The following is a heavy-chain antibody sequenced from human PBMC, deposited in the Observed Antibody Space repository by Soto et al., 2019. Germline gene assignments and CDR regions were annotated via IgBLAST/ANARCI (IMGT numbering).Heavy chain of an antibody. V-gene: IGHV3-48*01. D-gene: IGHD6-6*01. CDR3: AIGYSSSSFDY. CDR1: GFTFSSYS. CDR2: ITSSSSSSSTI. J-gene: IGHJ4*01. Sequence: GGSLRLSCAASGFTFSSYSMNWVRQAPGKWLEWVSYITSSSSSSSTIHYAGSVKGRFTIPRDNAKNSLYLQMNSLRAEDSAVYYCAIGYSSSSFDYWGHGTLFTVSS.